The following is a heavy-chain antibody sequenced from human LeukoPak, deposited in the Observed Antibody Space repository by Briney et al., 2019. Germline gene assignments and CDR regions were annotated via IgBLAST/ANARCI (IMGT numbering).Heavy chain of an antibody. CDR2: IYSGGST. CDR1: GFTVSSNY. D-gene: IGHD6-13*01. CDR3: ARGGPAAGRFDY. J-gene: IGHJ4*02. Sequence: PGGSLRLSCAAPGFTVSSNYMSWVRQAPGKGLEWVSVIYSGGSTYYADSVKGRFTISRDNSKNTLYLQMNSLRAEDTAVYYCARGGPAAGRFDYWGQGTLVTVSS. V-gene: IGHV3-66*01.